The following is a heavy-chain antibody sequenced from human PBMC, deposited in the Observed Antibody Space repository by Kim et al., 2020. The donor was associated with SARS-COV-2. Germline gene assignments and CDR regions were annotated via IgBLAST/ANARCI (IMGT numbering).Heavy chain of an antibody. CDR2: K. J-gene: IGHJ4*02. CDR3: ARDYGDYAFDY. V-gene: IGHV3-30*01. Sequence: KHSPASVKGRSTISRDNSKNPLYLQMNSLRAEEPAVYYCARDYGDYAFDYWGQGTLVTVSS. D-gene: IGHD4-17*01.